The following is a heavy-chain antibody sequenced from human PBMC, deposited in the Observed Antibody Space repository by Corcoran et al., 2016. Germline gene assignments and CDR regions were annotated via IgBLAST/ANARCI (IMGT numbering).Heavy chain of an antibody. Sequence: QVQLQQWGAGLLKPSETLSLTCAVYGGSFSGYYWSWIRQPPGKGLEWIGEINHSGSTNYNPSLKSRVTISVDTSKNQFSLKLSSVTAADTAVYYCARGQTIAARPRVKWFDPGAREPWSPSPQ. V-gene: IGHV4-34*01. J-gene: IGHJ5*02. D-gene: IGHD6-6*01. CDR1: GGSFSGYY. CDR3: ARGQTIAARPRVKWFDP. CDR2: INHSGST.